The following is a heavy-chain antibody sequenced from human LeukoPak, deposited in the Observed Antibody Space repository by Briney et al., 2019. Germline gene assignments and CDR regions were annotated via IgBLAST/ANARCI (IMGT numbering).Heavy chain of an antibody. Sequence: RGSRRLSCVASGFTFSTYVMGWVRQVPGKGLDWVSSVSESGVGTYYADSVKGRFTISRDNSKNTLYLQMNSLRVEDTAMYYCAKDLMRDLWFGESWGQGTLVTVSS. D-gene: IGHD3-10*01. CDR2: VSESGVGT. CDR1: GFTFSTYV. V-gene: IGHV3-23*01. J-gene: IGHJ5*02. CDR3: AKDLMRDLWFGES.